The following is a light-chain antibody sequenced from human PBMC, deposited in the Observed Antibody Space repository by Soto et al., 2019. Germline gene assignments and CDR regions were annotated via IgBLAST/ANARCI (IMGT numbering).Light chain of an antibody. Sequence: DIQMTQSPSSVSASIGDRVIITCRASRAISNWLAWYQQKPGKAPKLLIYAASSLQSGVPSRFSGSGSGTEFTLTITGLQPEDSATYYCQQASSFPPAFGGGTKVEIK. CDR3: QQASSFPPA. V-gene: IGKV1D-12*01. CDR1: RAISNW. CDR2: AAS. J-gene: IGKJ4*01.